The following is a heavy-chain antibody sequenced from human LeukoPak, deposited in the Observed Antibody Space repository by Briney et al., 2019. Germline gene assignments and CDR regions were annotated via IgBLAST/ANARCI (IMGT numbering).Heavy chain of an antibody. CDR1: GASVSSNGDA. V-gene: IGHV6-1*01. J-gene: IGHJ6*03. CDR2: TYYKSNWSN. Sequence: SQTLSLTCAFSGASVSSNGDAWSWIRQSPSRGLEWLGRTYYKSNWSNDYAVSVASRIIINPDTSKYQFFLRPNSVTPEDTAVYYCARGYYYYYYMDVWGKGTTVTISS. CDR3: ARGYYYYYYMDV.